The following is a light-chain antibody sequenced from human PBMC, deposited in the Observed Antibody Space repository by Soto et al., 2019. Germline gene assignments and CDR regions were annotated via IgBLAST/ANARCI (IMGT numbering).Light chain of an antibody. J-gene: IGKJ5*01. CDR3: QQFNNWPHT. CDR1: QSVNQK. V-gene: IGKV3-15*01. CDR2: VAS. Sequence: XXTLSCRASQSVNQKLGWYQQKPGQAPRLLIYVASYRATGIPARFSGSGSGTEYTLTISNLQAEDFAVYYCQQFNNWPHTFGQGTRLEIK.